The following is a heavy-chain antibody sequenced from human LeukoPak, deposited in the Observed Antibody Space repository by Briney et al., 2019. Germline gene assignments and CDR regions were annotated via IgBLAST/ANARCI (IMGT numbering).Heavy chain of an antibody. J-gene: IGHJ6*03. CDR3: ARVQSSSSWYYYYYMDV. V-gene: IGHV1-18*01. Sequence: ASVKVSCKASGYTFTSYGISWVRQAPGQGLEWMGWISAYNGNTNYAQKLQGRVNMTTDTSTSTAYMELRSLRSDDTAVYYCARVQSSSSWYYYYYMDVWGKGTTVTVSS. CDR1: GYTFTSYG. CDR2: ISAYNGNT. D-gene: IGHD6-13*01.